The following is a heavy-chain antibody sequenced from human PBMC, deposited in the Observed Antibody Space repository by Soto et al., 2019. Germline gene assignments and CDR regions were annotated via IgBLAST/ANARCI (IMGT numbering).Heavy chain of an antibody. CDR3: AKDRAYGDYELDAFDF. Sequence: PGGSLRLSCAASGFTFSSYAMSWVRQAPGKGLEWVSAISGSGGSTYYADSVKGRFTISRDNSKNTLYLQMNSLRAEDTAVYYCAKDRAYGDYELDAFDFRGQGSMVIVSS. D-gene: IGHD4-17*01. CDR1: GFTFSSYA. CDR2: ISGSGGST. J-gene: IGHJ3*01. V-gene: IGHV3-23*01.